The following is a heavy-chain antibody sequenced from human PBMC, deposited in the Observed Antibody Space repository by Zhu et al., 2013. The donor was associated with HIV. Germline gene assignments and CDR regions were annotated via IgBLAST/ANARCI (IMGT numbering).Heavy chain of an antibody. Sequence: QVQVVQSGAEVKKPGSSMKVSCKASGSTFSNYAIHWVRQAPGQGLEWMGGIIPIFGTANYAQKFQGRVTITADESTSTAYMELSSLRSEDTAVYYCARGGVWYSSSGTRAAEYFQHWGQGHPGHRLL. V-gene: IGHV1-69*01. D-gene: IGHD6-6*01. CDR1: GSTFSNYA. CDR3: ARGGVWYSSSGTRAAEYFQH. CDR2: IIPIFGTA. J-gene: IGHJ1*01.